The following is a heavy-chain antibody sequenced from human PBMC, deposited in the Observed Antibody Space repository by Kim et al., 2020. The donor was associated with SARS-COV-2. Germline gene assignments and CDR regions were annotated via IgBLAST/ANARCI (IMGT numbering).Heavy chain of an antibody. V-gene: IGHV4-39*01. J-gene: IGHJ5*02. Sequence: SETLSLTCTVSGDSVRGNGYYWGWLRQPPGKGLEWIGSVDYSGSTYYSPSLKSRVTMSIHSSENQFALELTSVPAADTAVYYCATTINYNMACIDPWG. CDR1: GDSVRGNGYY. CDR2: VDYSGST. CDR3: ATTINYNMACIDP. D-gene: IGHD1-20*01.